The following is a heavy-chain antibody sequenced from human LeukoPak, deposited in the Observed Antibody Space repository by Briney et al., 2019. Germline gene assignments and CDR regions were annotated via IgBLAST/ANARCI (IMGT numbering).Heavy chain of an antibody. CDR2: ISGSGGST. J-gene: IGHJ6*03. D-gene: IGHD2-15*01. CDR1: GFTVSSNY. CDR3: ARVGAARYYYYYMDV. Sequence: GGSLRLSCAASGFTVSSNYMSWVRQAPGKGLEWVSAISGSGGSTYYADSVKGRFTISRDNSKNTLYLQINSLRAGDTAVYYCARVGAARYYYYYMDVWGKGTTVTVSS. V-gene: IGHV3-23*01.